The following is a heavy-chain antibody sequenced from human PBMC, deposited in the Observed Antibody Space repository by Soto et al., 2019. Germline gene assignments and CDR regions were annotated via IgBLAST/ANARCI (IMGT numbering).Heavy chain of an antibody. J-gene: IGHJ5*02. V-gene: IGHV3-23*01. CDR1: GFTFTSSA. CDR2: MSGSGDDS. Sequence: EVQLLESGGGLVQPGGSLRLSCATSGFTFTSSAMSWVRQAPGKGLEWVSVMSGSGDDSKYADSVKGRFTISRDNSRNTVFLQMTSLRAEDTAVYYCVKHLMYGTEGNWFDPWGQGTLVTVSS. D-gene: IGHD2-8*01. CDR3: VKHLMYGTEGNWFDP.